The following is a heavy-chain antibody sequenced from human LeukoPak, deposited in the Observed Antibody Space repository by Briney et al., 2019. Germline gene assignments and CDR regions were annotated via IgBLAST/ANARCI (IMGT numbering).Heavy chain of an antibody. CDR2: IIPIFGTA. CDR1: GGTFSSYA. V-gene: IGHV1-69*05. J-gene: IGHJ6*03. Sequence: SVKVSCRASGGTFSSYAISWVRQAPGQGLEWMGEIIPIFGTANYAQKFQGRVTITTDGSTSTAYMELSSLRSEDTAVYYCARAGGWNYVTEYYYMDVWGKGTTVTVSS. CDR3: ARAGGWNYVTEYYYMDV. D-gene: IGHD1-7*01.